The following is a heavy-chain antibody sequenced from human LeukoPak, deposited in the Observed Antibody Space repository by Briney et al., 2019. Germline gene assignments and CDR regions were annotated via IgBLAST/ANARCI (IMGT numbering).Heavy chain of an antibody. CDR1: GYTFTSYD. CDR2: MNPNSGNT. J-gene: IGHJ4*02. Sequence: ASVKVSCKASGYTFTSYDINWVRQATGHGLEWMGWMNPNSGNTGYAQKFQGRVTMTRNTSISTAYMELSSLRSEDTAVYYCARAASIAARTAGYWGQGTLVTVSS. V-gene: IGHV1-8*01. D-gene: IGHD6-6*01. CDR3: ARAASIAARTAGY.